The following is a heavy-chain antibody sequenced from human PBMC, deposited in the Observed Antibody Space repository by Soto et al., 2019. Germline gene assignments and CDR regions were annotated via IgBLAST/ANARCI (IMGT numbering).Heavy chain of an antibody. V-gene: IGHV4-39*01. CDR1: GGSISSSSYY. J-gene: IGHJ4*02. D-gene: IGHD3-3*01. CDR2: IYYSGST. CDR3: ARQVQRITIFGVVTYLDY. Sequence: ASETLSLTCTVSGGSISSSSYYWGWIRQPPGKGLEWIGSIYYSGSTYYNPSLKSRVTISVDTSKNQFSLKLSSVTAADTAVYYCARQVQRITIFGVVTYLDYWGQGTLVTVSS.